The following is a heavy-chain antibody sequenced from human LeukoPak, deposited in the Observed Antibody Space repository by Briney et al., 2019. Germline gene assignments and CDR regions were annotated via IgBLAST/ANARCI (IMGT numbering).Heavy chain of an antibody. CDR2: IYYSGST. D-gene: IGHD4-17*01. CDR1: GGSISSYY. Sequence: SETLSLTCTVSGGSISSYYWSWIRQPPGKGPEWIGYIYYSGSTNYNPSLKSRVTISVDTSKNQFSLKLSSVTAADTAVYYCARAVYGDYVDYWGQGTLVTVSS. CDR3: ARAVYGDYVDY. V-gene: IGHV4-59*01. J-gene: IGHJ4*02.